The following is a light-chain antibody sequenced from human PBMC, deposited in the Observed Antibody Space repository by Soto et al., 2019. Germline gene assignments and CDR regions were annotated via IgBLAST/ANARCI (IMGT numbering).Light chain of an antibody. CDR2: GAS. CDR1: QSVTTN. V-gene: IGKV3-15*01. Sequence: EIVITQSPSTLSLSPGERATLSCRASQSVTTNLAWYQQKPGQAPRLLIYGASTRATGVPARFSGSGSGTEFTLTISSLQSADFAVYYCHQYNTWPPPWTFGQGTKVDIK. CDR3: HQYNTWPPPWT. J-gene: IGKJ1*01.